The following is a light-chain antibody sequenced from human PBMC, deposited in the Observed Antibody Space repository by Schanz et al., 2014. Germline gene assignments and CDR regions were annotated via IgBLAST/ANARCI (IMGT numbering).Light chain of an antibody. CDR2: DAS. CDR3: QQYGSSPVT. CDR1: QSVSSY. Sequence: EIVLTQSPATLSLSPGQRVTLSCRASQSVSSYLAWYQQKPGQAPRLLIYDASNRATGIPARFSGSGSGTDFTLTISRLEPEDFAVYYCQQYGSSPVTFGGGTKV. J-gene: IGKJ4*01. V-gene: IGKV3-20*01.